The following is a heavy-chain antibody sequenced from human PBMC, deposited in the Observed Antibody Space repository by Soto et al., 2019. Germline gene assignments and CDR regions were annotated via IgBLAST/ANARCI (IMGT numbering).Heavy chain of an antibody. J-gene: IGHJ4*02. CDR2: INPNSGGT. D-gene: IGHD6-13*01. CDR3: AILAEEQQLVLSFDY. Sequence: GASVKVSCKASGYTFTGYYMHWVRQAPGQGLEWMGWINPNSGGTNYAQKFQGRVTMTRDTSISTAYMELSRLRSDDTAVYYCAILAEEQQLVLSFDYWGQGTLVTVSS. CDR1: GYTFTGYY. V-gene: IGHV1-2*02.